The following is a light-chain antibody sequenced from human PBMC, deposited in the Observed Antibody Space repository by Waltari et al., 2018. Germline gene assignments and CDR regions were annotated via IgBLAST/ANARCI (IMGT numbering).Light chain of an antibody. CDR2: KAS. CDR1: QSINRW. CDR3: QQYKSYSPYT. Sequence: DIQMTQSPSTLSASVGDRVTITCRARQSINRWLAWYQQKPGEAPKVLIYKASTLESGVPSRFSGSGSGTEFTLTISSLQPDDFAIYYCQQYKSYSPYTFGRGTKLEI. V-gene: IGKV1-5*03. J-gene: IGKJ2*01.